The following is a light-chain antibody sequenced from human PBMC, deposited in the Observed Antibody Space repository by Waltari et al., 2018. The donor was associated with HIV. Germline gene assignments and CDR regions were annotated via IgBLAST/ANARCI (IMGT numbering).Light chain of an antibody. J-gene: IGLJ1*01. CDR2: EDY. Sequence: SYDLTQPPFVSVSPGQTASISCSGDRLGEKYVFWYEQKSGQSPVLVIYEDYKRPPGSRERFSGSRSGDTATLTISGAQAMDEANYYCQSWDSNFYVCGTGTKVTVL. CDR1: RLGEKY. V-gene: IGLV3-1*01. CDR3: QSWDSNFYV.